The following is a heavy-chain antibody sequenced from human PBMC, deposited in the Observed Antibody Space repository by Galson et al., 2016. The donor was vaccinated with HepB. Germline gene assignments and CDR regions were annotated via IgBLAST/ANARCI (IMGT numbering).Heavy chain of an antibody. CDR1: GGSFSGYY. Sequence: SETLSLTCAVYGGSFSGYYWSWVRQPPGKGLEWIGEINRSGRTNYNPSLKSRVTISVDTSKNQFSLELSSVTAADTAVYYCARDGVLLWFGRNVKSDYYGLDVWGQGTTVTVSS. V-gene: IGHV4-34*01. CDR3: ARDGVLLWFGRNVKSDYYGLDV. J-gene: IGHJ6*02. D-gene: IGHD3-10*01. CDR2: INRSGRT.